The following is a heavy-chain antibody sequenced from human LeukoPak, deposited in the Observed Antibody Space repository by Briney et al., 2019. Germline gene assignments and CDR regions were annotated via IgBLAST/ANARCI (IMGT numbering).Heavy chain of an antibody. CDR1: GFTFSSYS. V-gene: IGHV3-21*01. CDR2: ISSSSCYI. CDR3: ARENHCSSTSCYDGGAFDI. J-gene: IGHJ3*02. D-gene: IGHD2-2*01. Sequence: GGSLRLSCAASGFTFSSYSMNWVRQAPGKGLEWVSSISSSSCYIYYADSVKGRFTISRDNAKNSLYLQMNSLRAEDTAVYYCARENHCSSTSCYDGGAFDIWGQGTMVTVSS.